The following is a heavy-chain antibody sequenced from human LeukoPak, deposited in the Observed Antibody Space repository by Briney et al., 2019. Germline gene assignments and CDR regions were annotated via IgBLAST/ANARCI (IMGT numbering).Heavy chain of an antibody. D-gene: IGHD2-21*02. J-gene: IGHJ3*02. CDR2: INPSGGST. CDR3: ARVVTRIGDAFDI. V-gene: IGHV1-46*01. Sequence: GASVKVSCKASGYTFTSYYMHWVRQAPGQGLERMGIINPSGGSTSYAQKFQGRVTMTRDTSTSTVYMELSSLRSEDTAVYYCARVVTRIGDAFDIWGQGTMVTVSS. CDR1: GYTFTSYY.